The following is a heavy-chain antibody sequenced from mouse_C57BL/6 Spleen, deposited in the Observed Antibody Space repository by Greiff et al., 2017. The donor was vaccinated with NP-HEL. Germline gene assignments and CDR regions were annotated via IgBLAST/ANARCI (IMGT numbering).Heavy chain of an antibody. CDR3: ARSKGYGYGSPAWFAY. Sequence: QVQLQQSGAELVKPGASVKISCKASGYAFSSYWMNWVKQRPGKGLEWIGQIYPGDGDTKYNGKFKGKATLTADKSSSKAYMQLSSLTSEDSAVYFCARSKGYGYGSPAWFAYWGQGTLVTVSA. D-gene: IGHD2-2*01. CDR1: GYAFSSYW. V-gene: IGHV1-80*01. J-gene: IGHJ3*01. CDR2: IYPGDGDT.